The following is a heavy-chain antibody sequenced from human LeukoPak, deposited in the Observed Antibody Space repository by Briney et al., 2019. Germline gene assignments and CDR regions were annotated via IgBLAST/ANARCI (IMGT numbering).Heavy chain of an antibody. CDR2: INPNSGGT. Sequence: ASAKVSCKASGYTFTGYYMHWVRQAPGQGLEWMGWINPNSGGTNYAQKFQGRVTMTRDTSISTAYMELSRLRSDDTAVYYCARDGVAVARWSPDANYGMDVWGQGTTVTVSS. V-gene: IGHV1-2*02. D-gene: IGHD6-19*01. CDR1: GYTFTGYY. J-gene: IGHJ6*02. CDR3: ARDGVAVARWSPDANYGMDV.